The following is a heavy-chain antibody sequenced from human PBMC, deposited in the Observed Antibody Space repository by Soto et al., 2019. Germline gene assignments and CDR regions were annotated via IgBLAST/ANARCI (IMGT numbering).Heavy chain of an antibody. D-gene: IGHD4-17*01. CDR2: IIPIFGTA. Sequence: SVKVSCKASGGTFSSYAISWVRQAPGQGLEWMGGIIPIFGTANYAQKFQGRVTITADESTSTAYMELSSLRSEDTAVYYCALNYGGNSGSYYYYYMDVWGKGTTVTVSS. J-gene: IGHJ6*03. V-gene: IGHV1-69*13. CDR1: GGTFSSYA. CDR3: ALNYGGNSGSYYYYYMDV.